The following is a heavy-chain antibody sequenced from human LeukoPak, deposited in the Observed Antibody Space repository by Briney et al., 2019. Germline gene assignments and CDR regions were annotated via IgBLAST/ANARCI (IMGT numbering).Heavy chain of an antibody. CDR1: GXTVISNY. D-gene: IGHD6-13*01. CDR3: ARGPPSAAAGILDY. V-gene: IGHV3-33*08. J-gene: IGHJ4*02. CDR2: IWSDGTTK. Sequence: GGSLRLSCAASGXTVISNYMSWVRQAPGKGLEWVAVIWSDGTTKYYADSIKGRFTISRDNSKNTLYLQMNSLTAEDTAVYYCARGPPSAAAGILDYWGQGTLVTVSS.